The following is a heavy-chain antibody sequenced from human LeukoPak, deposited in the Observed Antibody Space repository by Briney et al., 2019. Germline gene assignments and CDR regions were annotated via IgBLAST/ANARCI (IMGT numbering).Heavy chain of an antibody. CDR2: INPNSGGT. CDR1: GYTFTGYY. D-gene: IGHD2-2*01. CDR3: ARGGVCSSTSCYFDY. V-gene: IGHV1-2*04. Sequence: ASVKVSCKASGYTFTGYYMHWVRQAPGQGLEWMGWINPNSGGTNYAQKFQGWVTMTRATSISTAYMELSSLRSEDTAVYYCARGGVCSSTSCYFDYWGQGTLVTVSS. J-gene: IGHJ4*02.